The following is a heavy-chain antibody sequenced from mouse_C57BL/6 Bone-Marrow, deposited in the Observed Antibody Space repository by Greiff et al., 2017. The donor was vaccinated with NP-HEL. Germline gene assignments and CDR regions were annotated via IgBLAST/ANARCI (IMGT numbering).Heavy chain of an antibody. CDR3: ARRAVVARGLDY. Sequence: QVQLQQPGAELVKPGASVKLSCKASGYTFTSYWMHWVKQRPGQGLEWIGMIHPNSGRTNYNEKFKSKATLTVDKSSSPAYMQLSSLTAEDSAVYYCARRAVVARGLDYWGQGTTLTVSS. D-gene: IGHD1-1*01. J-gene: IGHJ2*01. V-gene: IGHV1-64*01. CDR1: GYTFTSYW. CDR2: IHPNSGRT.